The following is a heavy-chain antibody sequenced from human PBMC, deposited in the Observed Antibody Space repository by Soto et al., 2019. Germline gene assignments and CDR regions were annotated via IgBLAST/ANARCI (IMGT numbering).Heavy chain of an antibody. V-gene: IGHV1-8*01. CDR2: MNPNSGNT. Sequence: ASVKVSCKASGYTFTSYDINWVRQATGQGLEWMGWMNPNSGNTGYAQKFQGRVTMTRNTSISTAYMELSSLRSEDTAVYYCARGGGYSSSWYSLYYYYYMDVWGKGTTVTVSS. CDR3: ARGGGYSSSWYSLYYYYYMDV. D-gene: IGHD6-13*01. J-gene: IGHJ6*03. CDR1: GYTFTSYD.